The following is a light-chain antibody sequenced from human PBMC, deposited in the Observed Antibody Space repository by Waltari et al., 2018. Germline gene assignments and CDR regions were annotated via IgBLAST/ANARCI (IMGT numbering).Light chain of an antibody. CDR1: QSFSSW. CDR2: KAS. CDR3: QQYKSFPWT. V-gene: IGKV1-5*03. Sequence: DIQMTQSPSTLSASVGDRVTITCRASQSFSSWLAWYQPKVGRAPKLLIYKASNLEDGVPSRLSGSGYGTDFTLTISSLQPDDFASYYCQQYKSFPWTFGQGTKVEI. J-gene: IGKJ1*01.